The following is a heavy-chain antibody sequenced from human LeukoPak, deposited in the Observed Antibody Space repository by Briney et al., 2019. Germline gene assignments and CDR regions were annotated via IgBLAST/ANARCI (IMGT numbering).Heavy chain of an antibody. CDR2: IYYSGST. CDR1: GDSISSYY. J-gene: IGHJ4*02. D-gene: IGHD2-8*01. Sequence: SETLSLTCSVSGDSISSYYWSWIRQPPGKRLEWIGYIYYSGSTNYNPSLKSRVTISVDTSKNQFSLKVNSVTAADTAVYYCARSGVLGGNYFDYWGQGTLVTVSS. CDR3: ARSGVLGGNYFDY. V-gene: IGHV4-59*01.